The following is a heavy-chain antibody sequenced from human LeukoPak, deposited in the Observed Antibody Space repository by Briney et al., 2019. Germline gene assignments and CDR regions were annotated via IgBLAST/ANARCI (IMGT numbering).Heavy chain of an antibody. D-gene: IGHD2-2*02. J-gene: IGHJ6*03. Sequence: PGGSLRLSCAASGFTFSSYWMSWVRQAPGKGLEWVANIKEDGSEKYYVDSVKGRFAISRDNAKNSLYLQMNSLRAEDTAVYYCALYYYYYYMDVWGKGTTVTISS. CDR2: IKEDGSEK. CDR1: GFTFSSYW. V-gene: IGHV3-7*01. CDR3: ALYYYYYYMDV.